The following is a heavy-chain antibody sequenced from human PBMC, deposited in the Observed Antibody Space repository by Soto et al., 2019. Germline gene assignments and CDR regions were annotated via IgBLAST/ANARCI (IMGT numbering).Heavy chain of an antibody. CDR3: ARMIFGRNVYYFDY. V-gene: IGHV2-5*02. CDR1: GFSLSTNRVG. D-gene: IGHD3-3*01. J-gene: IGHJ4*02. CDR2: IYGDDNK. Sequence: SGPTLVNPTQTLTLTCTFSGFSLSTNRVGVGWIRQPPGKALEWLTLIYGDDNKHYSPSLKTRLTITKDTSKNQVVLTLTDMDPVDTATYYCARMIFGRNVYYFDYWGRGTLVTVSS.